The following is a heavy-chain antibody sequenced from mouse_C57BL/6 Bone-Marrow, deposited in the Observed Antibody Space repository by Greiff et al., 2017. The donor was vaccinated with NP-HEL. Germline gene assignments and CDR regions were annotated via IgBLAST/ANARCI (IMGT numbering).Heavy chain of an antibody. CDR2: IDPEDGDT. J-gene: IGHJ4*01. V-gene: IGHV14-1*01. Sequence: VQLQQSGAELVRPGASVKLSCTASGFNIKDYYMHWVKQRPEQGLEWIGRIDPEDGDTEYAPKFQGKATMTANTSSNTAYLQLSSLTSEDTAVYYCTTGVYYDYDGYAIDYWGQGTSVTVSS. CDR1: GFNIKDYY. CDR3: TTGVYYDYDGYAIDY. D-gene: IGHD2-4*01.